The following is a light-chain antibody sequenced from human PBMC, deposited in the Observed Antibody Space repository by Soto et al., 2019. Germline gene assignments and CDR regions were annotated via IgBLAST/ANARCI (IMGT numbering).Light chain of an antibody. V-gene: IGLV1-40*01. J-gene: IGLJ1*01. CDR3: QTYDSSLSGLYV. Sequence: QSVLTQPPSISGAPGQRVTISCTGSSSNIGAGSDVHWYHQLPGTAPKLLIYGNTNRPSGVPDRFSGSKSGTSASLAIAGLQTEDEGDYYCQTYDSSLSGLYVFGTGTQLNVL. CDR2: GNT. CDR1: SSNIGAGSD.